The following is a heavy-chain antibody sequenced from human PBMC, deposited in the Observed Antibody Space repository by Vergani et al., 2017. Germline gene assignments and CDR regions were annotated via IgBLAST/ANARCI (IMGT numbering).Heavy chain of an antibody. CDR1: GAAIKDFY. J-gene: IGHJ4*02. Sequence: QVQLQESGPGLVKPSETLSLTCTVSGAAIKDFYWSWFRQPPGKGLEWIGYVYYTGSTTYNPSLKSRVTISVDTSKNQFSLKLSSVTAADTAVYYCAREGRIAAAGIAYWGQGTLVTVSS. D-gene: IGHD6-13*01. CDR3: AREGRIAAAGIAY. CDR2: VYYTGST. V-gene: IGHV4-59*01.